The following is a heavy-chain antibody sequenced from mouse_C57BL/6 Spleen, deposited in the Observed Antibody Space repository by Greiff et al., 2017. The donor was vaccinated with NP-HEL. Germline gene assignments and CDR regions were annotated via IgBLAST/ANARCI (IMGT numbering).Heavy chain of an antibody. CDR1: GYTFTDYE. J-gene: IGHJ1*03. Sequence: VQLQQSGAELVRPGASVTLSCKASGYTFTDYEMHWVKQTPVHGLEWIGAIDPETGGTAYNQKFKGKAILTADKSSSTAYMELRSLTSEDSAVYYCTRYYYGSSYWYFEVWGTGTTVTVSS. CDR3: TRYYYGSSYWYFEV. CDR2: IDPETGGT. D-gene: IGHD1-1*01. V-gene: IGHV1-15*01.